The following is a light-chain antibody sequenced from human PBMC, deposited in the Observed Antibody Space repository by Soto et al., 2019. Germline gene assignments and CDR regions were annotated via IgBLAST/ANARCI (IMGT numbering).Light chain of an antibody. J-gene: IGLJ1*01. V-gene: IGLV2-14*01. CDR3: YSYTTSGTYV. CDR2: DVS. Sequence: HSALTQPASVSGSPGQSIAISCTGTSSDVGGYKYVSWYQQHPAKVPKLMIYDVSNRPSGVSDRFSGSKSGNTASLTISGLQAEDEADYYCYSYTTSGTYVFGTGTKLTVL. CDR1: SSDVGGYKY.